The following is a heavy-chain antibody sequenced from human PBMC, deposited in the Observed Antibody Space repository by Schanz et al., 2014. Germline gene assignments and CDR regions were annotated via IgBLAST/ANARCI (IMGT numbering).Heavy chain of an antibody. Sequence: QVQLVESGGGLVKPGGSLRLSCAASGFTFRDYYMSWIRQAPGKGLEWVSDISSGSSYANYADSVKGRFTVSRDSGQNSLYFQMNSLRAGDTAVYYCARGTDWNLHYWGQGALVTVSS. D-gene: IGHD1-1*01. J-gene: IGHJ4*02. CDR2: ISSGSSYA. CDR1: GFTFRDYY. CDR3: ARGTDWNLHY. V-gene: IGHV3-11*06.